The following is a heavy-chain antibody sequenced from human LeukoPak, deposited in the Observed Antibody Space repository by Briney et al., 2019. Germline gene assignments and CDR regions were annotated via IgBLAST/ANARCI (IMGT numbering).Heavy chain of an antibody. CDR3: ARGGQWEPLDY. D-gene: IGHD1-26*01. Sequence: SETLSLTCAVYGGSFSGYYWSWIRQPPGKGLEWIGEINHSGSTNYNPSLKSRVTISVDTSKNQFSLKLSSVTAADTAVYYCARGGQWEPLDYWGQGALVTVSS. CDR2: INHSGST. V-gene: IGHV4-34*01. CDR1: GGSFSGYY. J-gene: IGHJ4*02.